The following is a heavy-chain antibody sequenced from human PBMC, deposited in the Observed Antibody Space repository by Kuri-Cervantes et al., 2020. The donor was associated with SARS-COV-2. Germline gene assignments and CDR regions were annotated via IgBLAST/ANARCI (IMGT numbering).Heavy chain of an antibody. J-gene: IGHJ4*02. Sequence: ETLSLTCAASGFTFSSYSMNWVRQAPGKGLEWVSSISSSSSYIYYADSVKGRFTISRDNAKNSLYLQMNSLRAEDTAVYYCARGGSPGGGYCSSTSCYTIYWGQGTLVTVSS. D-gene: IGHD2-2*02. CDR3: ARGGSPGGGYCSSTSCYTIY. CDR1: GFTFSSYS. V-gene: IGHV3-21*04. CDR2: ISSSSSYI.